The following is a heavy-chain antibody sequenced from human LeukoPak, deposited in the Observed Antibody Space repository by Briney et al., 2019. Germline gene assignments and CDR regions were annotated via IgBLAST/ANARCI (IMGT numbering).Heavy chain of an antibody. CDR2: ISDSGGRT. V-gene: IGHV3-23*01. CDR3: AKRGVVIRVILVGFHKEAYYFDS. J-gene: IGHJ4*02. D-gene: IGHD3-22*01. CDR1: GIALSNYA. Sequence: PGGSLRLSCAVSGIALSNYAMSWVRQAPGKGLEWGAGISDSGGRTNYADSVKGRFTISRDNPKNSLYLQMISLRAEDTAVYFCAKRGVVIRVILVGFHKEAYYFDSWGQGALVTVSS.